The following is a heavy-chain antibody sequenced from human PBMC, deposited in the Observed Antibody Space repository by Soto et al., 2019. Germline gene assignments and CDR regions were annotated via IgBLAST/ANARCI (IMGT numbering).Heavy chain of an antibody. Sequence: SETLSFTAMGPGAPIRRVDWSVFGQSPGKGLEWIGYLYNTWSTTYNPSLKSRVTISVDTSKNQFSLKMNSVTAADTAVYYCARDLWGYCGVDCYPLDVWGQGTTVT. J-gene: IGHJ6*02. D-gene: IGHD2-21*02. CDR2: LYNTWST. V-gene: IGHV4-59*01. CDR3: ARDLWGYCGVDCYPLDV. CDR1: GAPIRRVD.